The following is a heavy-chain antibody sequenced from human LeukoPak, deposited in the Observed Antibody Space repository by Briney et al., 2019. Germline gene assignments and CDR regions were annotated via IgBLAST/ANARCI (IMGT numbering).Heavy chain of an antibody. D-gene: IGHD6-19*01. CDR3: AKDRRGSGWFVAFDI. CDR2: ISGSGGST. Sequence: GGSLRLSCAASGLTFSSYGMSWVRQAPGKGLEWVSVISGSGGSTYYADSVKGRFTISRDNSKNTLYLQMNSLRGEDTAVYYCAKDRRGSGWFVAFDIWGQGTMVTVSS. CDR1: GLTFSSYG. J-gene: IGHJ3*02. V-gene: IGHV3-23*01.